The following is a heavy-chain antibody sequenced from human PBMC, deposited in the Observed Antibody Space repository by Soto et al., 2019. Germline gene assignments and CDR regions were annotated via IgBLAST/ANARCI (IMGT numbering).Heavy chain of an antibody. J-gene: IGHJ4*02. V-gene: IGHV1-3*01. Sequence: QVQLVQSGAEVKKPGASVKVSCKASGYTFTSYAMHWVRQAPGQRLEWMVWINAGNGNTKYSQKFQGRVTTTSDTSARTAYMELSSLSSEDTTVYYFARTRGYSLCDDWGQGPLVTVSS. CDR1: GYTFTSYA. CDR3: ARTRGYSLCDD. CDR2: INAGNGNT. D-gene: IGHD3-22*01.